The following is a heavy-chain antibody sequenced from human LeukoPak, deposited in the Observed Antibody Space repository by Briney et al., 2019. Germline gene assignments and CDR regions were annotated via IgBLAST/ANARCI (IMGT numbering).Heavy chain of an antibody. CDR3: SREGGIVGARGYFAN. J-gene: IGHJ4*02. V-gene: IGHV3-21*01. Sequence: GGSLRLSRAASGFTFCSYSMIWVRQAPGKGLEWVSSISSSSSYIYYADSVKGRFTISRDNAKNSLYLQMNSLRAEDTAVYYCSREGGIVGARGYFANWGRGTLVTVSS. CDR1: GFTFCSYS. D-gene: IGHD1-26*01. CDR2: ISSSSSYI.